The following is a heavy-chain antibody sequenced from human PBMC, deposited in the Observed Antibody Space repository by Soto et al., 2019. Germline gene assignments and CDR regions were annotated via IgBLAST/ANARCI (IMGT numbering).Heavy chain of an antibody. CDR2: IYFNGST. Sequence: SETLSLTCTVSGGSISSVPYYWSWIRQHPGKGLEWIGYIYFNGSTHYSPSLKSRIIISEDMSKNQFSLKLSSVTAADSAAYYCASAIKGYHNWFDPWGQGTLVTVSS. CDR3: ASAIKGYHNWFDP. D-gene: IGHD2-2*01. V-gene: IGHV4-31*03. J-gene: IGHJ5*02. CDR1: GGSISSVPYY.